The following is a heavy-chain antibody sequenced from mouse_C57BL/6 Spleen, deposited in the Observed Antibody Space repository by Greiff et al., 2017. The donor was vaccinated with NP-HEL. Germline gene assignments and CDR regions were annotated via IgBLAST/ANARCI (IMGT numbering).Heavy chain of an antibody. J-gene: IGHJ3*01. CDR1: GYTFTSYW. CDR2: IYPGSGST. Sequence: VQLQQPGAELVKPGASVKMSCKASGYTFTSYWITWVKQRPGQGLEWIGDIYPGSGSTNYNEKFKSKATLTVDTSSSTAYMQLSSLTSEASAVYYCARETTVVASEAGFAYWGQGTLVTVSA. D-gene: IGHD1-1*01. V-gene: IGHV1-55*01. CDR3: ARETTVVASEAGFAY.